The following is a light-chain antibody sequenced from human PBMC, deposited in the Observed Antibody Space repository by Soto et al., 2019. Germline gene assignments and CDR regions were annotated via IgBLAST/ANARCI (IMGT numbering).Light chain of an antibody. CDR2: GAS. J-gene: IGKJ3*01. Sequence: TQSPATLSLSPGERATLSCRASQSVGTNLAWYQQKPGQAPRLLIYGASTRASGIPARFSGSGSGTDFTLTISSLEPEDFAVYYCQQRSTWPPFSFGPGTKVDIK. CDR1: QSVGTN. V-gene: IGKV3-11*01. CDR3: QQRSTWPPFS.